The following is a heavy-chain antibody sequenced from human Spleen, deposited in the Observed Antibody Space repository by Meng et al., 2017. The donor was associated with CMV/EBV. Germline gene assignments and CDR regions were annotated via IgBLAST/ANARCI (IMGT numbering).Heavy chain of an antibody. J-gene: IGHJ5*02. Sequence: VQLGQSGAEVQRPGSSVKASCKASGGTFSSYAISWVRQAPGQGLEWMGWISAYNGNTNYAQKLQGRVTMTTDTSTSTAYMELRSLRSDDTAVYYCAREASGSYGSWFDPWGQGTLVTVSS. CDR3: AREASGSYGSWFDP. CDR2: ISAYNGNT. V-gene: IGHV1-18*01. CDR1: GGTFSSYA. D-gene: IGHD1-26*01.